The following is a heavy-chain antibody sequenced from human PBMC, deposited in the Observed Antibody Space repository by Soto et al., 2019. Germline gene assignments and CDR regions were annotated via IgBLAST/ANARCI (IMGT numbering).Heavy chain of an antibody. CDR3: AKDRLAGGFDY. D-gene: IGHD3-16*01. J-gene: IGHJ4*02. CDR1: GFPFSDFY. Sequence: GGSLRLSCAASGFPFSDFYMSWIRQAPGKGLEWLSLVSATAGTTYYTDSVKGRFTISRDNSRNTVYLQMNSLRADDTAVYYCAKDRLAGGFDYWGQGTLVTVSS. V-gene: IGHV3-23*01. CDR2: VSATAGTT.